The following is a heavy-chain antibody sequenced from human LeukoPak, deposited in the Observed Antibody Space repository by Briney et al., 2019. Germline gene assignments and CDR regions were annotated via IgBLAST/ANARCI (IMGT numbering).Heavy chain of an antibody. D-gene: IGHD2-8*01. Sequence: GGSLRLSCAASGFSVSDNYMNWVRQAPGKVLEWVSVIYSGGGGGSIYYANSVKGRFTLSRDNSQNTVYLQMNSLGAEDTAVYYCARGAYDWGQGTLVTVSS. CDR1: GFSVSDNY. J-gene: IGHJ4*02. V-gene: IGHV3-53*01. CDR2: IYSGGGGGSI. CDR3: ARGAYD.